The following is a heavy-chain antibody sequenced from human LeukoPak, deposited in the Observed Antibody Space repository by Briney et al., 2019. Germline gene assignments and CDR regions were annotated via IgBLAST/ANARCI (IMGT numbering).Heavy chain of an antibody. CDR2: ISYDGSNK. V-gene: IGHV3-30-3*01. Sequence: GRSLTLSCAVSGFTFSSYAMHWVRQAPGKGLEWVAVISYDGSNKYYADSVKGQFTISRDNSKNTLYLQMNSLRAEDTAVYYCARDNRGYYSYYYYGMDVWGQGTTVTVSS. D-gene: IGHD3-22*01. J-gene: IGHJ6*02. CDR1: GFTFSSYA. CDR3: ARDNRGYYSYYYYGMDV.